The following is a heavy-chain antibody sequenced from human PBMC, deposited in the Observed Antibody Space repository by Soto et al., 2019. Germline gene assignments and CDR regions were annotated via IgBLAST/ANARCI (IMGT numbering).Heavy chain of an antibody. J-gene: IGHJ6*02. D-gene: IGHD6-6*01. Sequence: SETLSLTCTVSGDSVNTVNYYWTWIRQPPGKGLEWIGYVSHSGSTNYSPSLNSRVTLSVDTSKNQFYLTLTSVAAADTAVYYCARGRGIAVRPYYYGMDVWGQGTTVTVSS. CDR3: ARGRGIAVRPYYYGMDV. V-gene: IGHV4-61*01. CDR2: VSHSGST. CDR1: GDSVNTVNYY.